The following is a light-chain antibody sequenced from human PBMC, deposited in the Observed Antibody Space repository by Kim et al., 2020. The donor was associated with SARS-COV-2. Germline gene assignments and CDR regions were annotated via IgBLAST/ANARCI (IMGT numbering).Light chain of an antibody. CDR2: EDI. V-gene: IGLV6-57*02. CDR1: SGSIASNY. CDR3: QSYDSNTHWV. Sequence: KPVTIPCTGSSGSIASNYVHWYQKRPGSAPTTVIYEDIQRPSGVPDRFSGSIYSSSNSASLTISELKTEDEADYYCQSYDSNTHWVFGGGTQLTVL. J-gene: IGLJ3*02.